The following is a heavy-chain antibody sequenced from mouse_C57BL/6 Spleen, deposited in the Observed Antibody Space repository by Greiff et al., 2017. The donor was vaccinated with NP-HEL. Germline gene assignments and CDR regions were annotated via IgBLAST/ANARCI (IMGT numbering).Heavy chain of an antibody. CDR1: GYTFTDYE. J-gene: IGHJ4*01. Sequence: QVQLQQSGAELVRPGASVTLSCKASGYTFTDYEVHWVKQTPVHGLEWIGAIDPETGGTAYNQKFKGKAILTADKSSSTAYMELRSLTSEDSAVYYCTRNYYGSSPYAMDYWGQGTSVTVSS. D-gene: IGHD1-1*01. CDR2: IDPETGGT. V-gene: IGHV1-15*01. CDR3: TRNYYGSSPYAMDY.